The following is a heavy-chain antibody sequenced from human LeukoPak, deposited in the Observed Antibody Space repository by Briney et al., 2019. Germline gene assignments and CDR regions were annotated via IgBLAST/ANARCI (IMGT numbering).Heavy chain of an antibody. V-gene: IGHV1-2*02. J-gene: IGHJ4*02. CDR1: GYTFTGYY. D-gene: IGHD5-24*01. Sequence: ASVKVSCKASGYTFTGYYMYWVRQAPGQGLEWVGWINPNSGGTNYAQKFQGRATMTRDTSISTAYMELSRLRSDDTAEYYCARVSLATMNLDYWGQGTLVTVSS. CDR3: ARVSLATMNLDY. CDR2: INPNSGGT.